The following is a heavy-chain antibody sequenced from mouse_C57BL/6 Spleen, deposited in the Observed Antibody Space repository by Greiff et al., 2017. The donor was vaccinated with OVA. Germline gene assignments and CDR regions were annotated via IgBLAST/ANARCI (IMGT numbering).Heavy chain of an antibody. V-gene: IGHV3-8*01. CDR2: ISYSGST. D-gene: IGHD2-2*01. CDR3: ARYMGYGYGGDYAMDY. J-gene: IGHJ4*01. Sequence: VQLKESGPGLAKPSQTLSLTCSVTGYSITSDYWNWIRKFPGNKLEYMGYISYSGSTYYNPSLKSRISITRDTSKNQYYLQLNSVTTEDTATYYCARYMGYGYGGDYAMDYWGQGTSVTVSS. CDR1: GYSITSDY.